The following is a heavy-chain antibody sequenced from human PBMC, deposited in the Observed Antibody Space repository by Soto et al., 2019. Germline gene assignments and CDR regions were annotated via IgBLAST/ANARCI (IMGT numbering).Heavy chain of an antibody. V-gene: IGHV5-51*01. Sequence: LGESLKISCKVSGYSFSSYWIGWVRQMPGKGLERMGIISPGDSNTRYSPSFQGQVTISADRSITTTYLQWSSLKASDTAIYYCARLFDTTGWFDYWGQGTLVTVSS. CDR3: ARLFDTTGWFDY. J-gene: IGHJ5*01. CDR1: GYSFSSYW. D-gene: IGHD1-1*01. CDR2: ISPGDSNT.